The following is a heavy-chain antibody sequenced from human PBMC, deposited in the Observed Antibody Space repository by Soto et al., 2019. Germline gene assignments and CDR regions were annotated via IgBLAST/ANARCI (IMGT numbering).Heavy chain of an antibody. J-gene: IGHJ6*02. V-gene: IGHV3-64D*06. CDR3: VKDQGVAGNTYYYYYGMDV. CDR2: ISSNGGST. D-gene: IGHD6-19*01. CDR1: GFTLSSYA. Sequence: PGGSLRLSCSASGFTLSSYAMHWVRQAPGKGLEYVSAISSNGGSTYYADSVKGRFTISRDNSKNTLYLQMSSLRAEDTAVYYCVKDQGVAGNTYYYYYGMDVWGQGTTVTVSS.